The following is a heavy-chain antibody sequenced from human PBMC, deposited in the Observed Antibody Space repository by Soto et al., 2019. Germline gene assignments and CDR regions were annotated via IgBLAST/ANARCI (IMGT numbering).Heavy chain of an antibody. V-gene: IGHV3-30*04. J-gene: IGHJ5*02. Sequence: PWGSLRLSCAASGFSISRSAMHWVRQAPGKGPEWVAVIAYDGSNKWYADSAKGRFTISRDNSKNTLYLHMTSLRGEDTAVYYCARDLQAGTDNVNWFAPWGQGTLVTVSS. D-gene: IGHD1-1*01. CDR1: GFSISRSA. CDR3: ARDLQAGTDNVNWFAP. CDR2: IAYDGSNK.